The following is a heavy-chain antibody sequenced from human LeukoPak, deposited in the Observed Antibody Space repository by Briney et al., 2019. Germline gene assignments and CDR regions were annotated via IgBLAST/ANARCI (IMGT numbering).Heavy chain of an antibody. CDR3: ARDVPKYCSSTSCYVYYYYYGMDV. J-gene: IGHJ6*02. V-gene: IGHV1-2*06. CDR1: GYIFTGYY. D-gene: IGHD2-2*01. Sequence: ASVKVSCKASGYIFTGYYMHWVRQAPGQGLEWVGRINPNSGGTNYAQKFQGRVTMTRDTSISTAYMELSRLRSDDTAVYYCARDVPKYCSSTSCYVYYYYYGMDVWGQGTTVTVSS. CDR2: INPNSGGT.